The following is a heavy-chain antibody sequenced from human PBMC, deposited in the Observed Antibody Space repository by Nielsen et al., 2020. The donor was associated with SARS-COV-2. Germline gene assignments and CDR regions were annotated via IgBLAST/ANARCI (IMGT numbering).Heavy chain of an antibody. CDR1: GYTFTSHA. V-gene: IGHV1-3*01. CDR3: ARDPVNGFIWFDP. D-gene: IGHD2-8*01. Sequence: ASVKVSCKASGYTFTSHAMHWVRQAPGQRLEWMGWINAGNGNTKYSQKFQGRVTITRDTSASTAYMELSSLRSEDTAVYYCARDPVNGFIWFDPWGQGTLVTVSS. CDR2: INAGNGNT. J-gene: IGHJ5*02.